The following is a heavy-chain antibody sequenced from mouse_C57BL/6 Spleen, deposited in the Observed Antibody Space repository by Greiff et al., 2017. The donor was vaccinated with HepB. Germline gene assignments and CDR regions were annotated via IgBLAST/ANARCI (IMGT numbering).Heavy chain of an antibody. V-gene: IGHV1-85*01. J-gene: IGHJ4*01. D-gene: IGHD1-1*01. CDR1: GYTFTSYD. CDR3: ARTFTTVVATKARDY. CDR2: IYPRDGST. Sequence: QVQLQQSGPELVKPGASVKLSCKASGYTFTSYDINWVKQRPGQGLEWIGWIYPRDGSTKYNEKFKGKATLTVDTSSSTAYMELHSLTSEDSAVYFCARTFTTVVATKARDYWGQGTSVTVSS.